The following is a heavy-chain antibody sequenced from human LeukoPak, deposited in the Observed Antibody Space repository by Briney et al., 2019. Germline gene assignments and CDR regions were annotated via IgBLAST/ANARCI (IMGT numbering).Heavy chain of an antibody. CDR1: GGSISSYY. V-gene: IGHV4-59*01. J-gene: IGHJ4*02. Sequence: PSETLSLTCTVSGGSISSYYWSWIRQPPGKGLEWIGYIYYSGSTNYNPSLKSRVTMSVDTWKNQFSLKLSSVTAADTAVYYCASGQRRRVYASGGYFDYWGQGTLVTVSS. CDR2: IYYSGST. CDR3: ASGQRRRVYASGGYFDY. D-gene: IGHD2-8*01.